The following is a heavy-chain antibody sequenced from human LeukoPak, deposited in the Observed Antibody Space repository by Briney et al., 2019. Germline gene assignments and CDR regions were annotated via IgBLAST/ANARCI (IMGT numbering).Heavy chain of an antibody. CDR2: IYHSGST. J-gene: IGHJ4*02. Sequence: SETLSLTCAVSGGSISSGGYSWSWIRQPPGKGLEWIGYIYHSGSTYYNPSLKSRVTISVDRSKNQFSLKLSSVTAADTAVYYCASGDTTMAIDHWGQGTLVTVSS. CDR3: ASGDTTMAIDH. V-gene: IGHV4-30-2*01. CDR1: GGSISSGGYS. D-gene: IGHD5-18*01.